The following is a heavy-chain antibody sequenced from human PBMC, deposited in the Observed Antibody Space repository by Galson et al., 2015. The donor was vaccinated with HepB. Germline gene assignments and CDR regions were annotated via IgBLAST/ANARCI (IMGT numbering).Heavy chain of an antibody. Sequence: QVQLQESGPGLVKPSETLSLTCAVYGGSFSGYYWSWVRQPPGKGLEWIGEINHSGSTNYNPSLKSRVTISVDTSKNQFSLKLHSVTAADTAVYYCVSPVVTPGRFDIWGQGTMVTVSS. J-gene: IGHJ3*02. CDR1: GGSFSGYY. CDR3: VSPVVTPGRFDI. D-gene: IGHD4-23*01. CDR2: INHSGST. V-gene: IGHV4-34*01.